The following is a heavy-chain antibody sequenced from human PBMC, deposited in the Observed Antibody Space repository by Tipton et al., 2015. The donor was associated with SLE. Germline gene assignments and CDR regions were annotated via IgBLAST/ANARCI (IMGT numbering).Heavy chain of an antibody. J-gene: IGHJ6*02. CDR1: GASISISTYF. V-gene: IGHV4-39*07. CDR2: IYYSGST. Sequence: TLSLTCTVSGASISISTYFWGWIRQPPGKGLEWIGSIYYSGSTYNNPSLKSRVTISVDTSKNQFSLKLSSVTAADTAVYYCARGRPPYYYGMDVWGQGTTVTVSS. CDR3: ARGRPPYYYGMDV.